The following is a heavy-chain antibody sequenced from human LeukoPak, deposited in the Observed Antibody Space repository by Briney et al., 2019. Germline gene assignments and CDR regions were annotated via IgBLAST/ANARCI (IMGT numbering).Heavy chain of an antibody. CDR3: ARPGVAAAGHFDY. Sequence: ASVKVFCKASAYIFTDYAINWVRQAPGQGLEWMGWINTNTGNPTYAQGFTGRFVFSLDTSVSTAYLQITSLKPEDTAVYYCARPGVAAAGHFDYWGQGTLVTVSS. CDR1: AYIFTDYA. D-gene: IGHD6-13*01. CDR2: INTNTGNP. J-gene: IGHJ4*02. V-gene: IGHV7-4-1*02.